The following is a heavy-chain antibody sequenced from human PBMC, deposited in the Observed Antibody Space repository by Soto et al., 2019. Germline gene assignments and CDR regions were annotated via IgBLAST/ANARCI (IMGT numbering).Heavy chain of an antibody. CDR3: ARLHPSHAFNI. J-gene: IGHJ3*02. V-gene: IGHV5-10-1*01. Sequence: EVQLVQSGAEVKKPGESLRISCQGSGYNFTTYWINWVRQMPGKGLEWMGRRDPTDSYTDYSPSFQGHVTISADKSISTAYVQWTSLQASDTAMYYCARLHPSHAFNIWGQGTMVTVSS. CDR2: RDPTDSYT. CDR1: GYNFTTYW.